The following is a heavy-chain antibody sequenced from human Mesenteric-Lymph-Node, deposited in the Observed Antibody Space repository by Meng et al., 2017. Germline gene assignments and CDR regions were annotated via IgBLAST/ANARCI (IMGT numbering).Heavy chain of an antibody. V-gene: IGHV4-30-4*01. Sequence: LQGSGQGLVNPSQTLSLTCTVSGDSFNSPDYYWSWIRQPPGKGLEWIGYIYYSGSTYYSPSLKSRVTISVDTSKNQFSLKLSSVTAADTAVHYCARVGYCSGGSCSFRYFDYWGQGILVTVSS. CDR2: IYYSGST. CDR1: GDSFNSPDYY. CDR3: ARVGYCSGGSCSFRYFDY. D-gene: IGHD2-15*01. J-gene: IGHJ4*02.